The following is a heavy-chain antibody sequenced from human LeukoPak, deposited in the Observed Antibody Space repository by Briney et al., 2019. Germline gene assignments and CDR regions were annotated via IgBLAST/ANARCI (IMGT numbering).Heavy chain of an antibody. D-gene: IGHD3-9*01. CDR3: ARGGYFDWLVPFDI. CDR1: GFTFSSYA. CDR2: ISYDGSNK. Sequence: PGGSLRLSCAASGFTFSSYAMHWVRQAPGKGLEWVAVISYDGSNKYYADSVKGRFTVSRDNSKNTLYLQMNSLRAEDTAVYYCARGGYFDWLVPFDIWGQGTMVTVSS. V-gene: IGHV3-30*04. J-gene: IGHJ3*02.